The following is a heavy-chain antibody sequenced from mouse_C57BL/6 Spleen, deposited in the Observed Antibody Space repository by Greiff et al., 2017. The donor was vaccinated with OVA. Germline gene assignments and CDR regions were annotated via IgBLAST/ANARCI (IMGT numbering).Heavy chain of an antibody. CDR1: GYTFTSYW. Sequence: QVQLQQSGAELVKPGASVKLSCKASGYTFTSYWMHWVKQRPGQGLEWIGMIHPNSGSTNYNEKFKSKATLTVDKSSSTAYMQLSSLTSEDSAVYYCARSEDYYGSGAYWGQGTLVTVSA. CDR2: IHPNSGST. CDR3: ARSEDYYGSGAY. V-gene: IGHV1-64*01. D-gene: IGHD1-1*01. J-gene: IGHJ3*01.